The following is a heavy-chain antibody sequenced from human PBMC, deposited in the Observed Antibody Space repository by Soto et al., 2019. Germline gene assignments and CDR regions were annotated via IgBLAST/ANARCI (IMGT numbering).Heavy chain of an antibody. J-gene: IGHJ3*02. CDR2: FDPEDGET. V-gene: IGHV1-24*01. D-gene: IGHD3-9*01. CDR1: GYTLTELS. Sequence: GASVKVSCKVSGYTLTELSMHWVRQAPGKGLEWMGGFDPEDGETIYAQKFQGRVTMTEDTSTDTAYMELSSLRSEDTAVYYCAGSDILTGYDAFDIWGQGTMVTVSS. CDR3: AGSDILTGYDAFDI.